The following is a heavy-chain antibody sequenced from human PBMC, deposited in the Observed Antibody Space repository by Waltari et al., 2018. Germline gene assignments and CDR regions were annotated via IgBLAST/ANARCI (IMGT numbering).Heavy chain of an antibody. CDR3: AGKNGDPHREAFDI. V-gene: IGHV3-53*01. D-gene: IGHD4-17*01. CDR2: MFRHGST. CDR1: VFTVSTHF. Sequence: VHLVESGAGSLPPGGSLNFSCSASVFTVSTHFISWVRQPPGKGLDRLADMFRHGSTDDADTGKGRLTISRGSSRNTVFLEMENLRAEDTAVYFCAGKNGDPHREAFDIWGQGTMVTVSP. J-gene: IGHJ3*02.